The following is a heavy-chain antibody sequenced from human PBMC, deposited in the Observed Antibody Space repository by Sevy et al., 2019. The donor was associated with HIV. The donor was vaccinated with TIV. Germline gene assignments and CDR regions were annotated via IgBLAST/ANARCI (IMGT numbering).Heavy chain of an antibody. V-gene: IGHV4-59*08. CDR1: GGSISSYY. D-gene: IGHD6-19*01. Sequence: SETLSLTCTVSGGSISSYYWSWIRQPPGKGLEWIGYIYYSGSTNYNPSLKSRVTISVDTSKNQFPLKLSSVTAADTAEYYCARRSSGWYEDNYYYYMDVWGKGTTVTVSS. CDR3: ARRSSGWYEDNYYYYMDV. J-gene: IGHJ6*03. CDR2: IYYSGST.